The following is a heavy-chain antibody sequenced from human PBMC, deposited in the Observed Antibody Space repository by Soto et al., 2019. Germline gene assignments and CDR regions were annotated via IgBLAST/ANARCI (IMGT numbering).Heavy chain of an antibody. J-gene: IGHJ6*02. CDR1: GFTFSSYW. V-gene: IGHV3-7*01. D-gene: IGHD3-3*01. Sequence: GGSLRLSCAASGFTFSSYWMSWVRQAPGKGLEWVANIKQDGSEKYYVDSVKGRFTISRDNAKYSLYVQMNSLRAEDTAVYFCARAGGSWSGYYYYYYYGMDFWGQGTTVTVSS. CDR3: ARAGGSWSGYYYYYYYGMDF. CDR2: IKQDGSEK.